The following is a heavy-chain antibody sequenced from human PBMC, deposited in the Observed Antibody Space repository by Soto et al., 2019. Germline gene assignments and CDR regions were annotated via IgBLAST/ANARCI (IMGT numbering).Heavy chain of an antibody. CDR1: GYSFTSYW. J-gene: IGHJ4*02. V-gene: IGHV5-51*01. CDR3: ARLRFVTMIVVVITLLKISLGIDY. D-gene: IGHD3-22*01. CDR2: IYPGDSDT. Sequence: PGESLKISCKGSGYSFTSYWIGWVRQMPGKGLEWMGIIYPGDSDTRYSPSFQGQVTISADKSISTAYLQWSSLKASDTAMYYCARLRFVTMIVVVITLLKISLGIDYWGQGTLVTVSS.